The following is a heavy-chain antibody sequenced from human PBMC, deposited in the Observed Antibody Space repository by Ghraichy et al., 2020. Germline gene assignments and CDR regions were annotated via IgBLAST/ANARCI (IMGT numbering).Heavy chain of an antibody. J-gene: IGHJ3*02. Sequence: GALRLSCAASGLTVSSNYMSWVRQAPGKGLECVSVIYSGGRTYYADPVKGRFIISRDTSKNTLYLQMNSLRAEDTAVYYCAREPRFYAQGDYDAFDIWGQGTMVTVSS. CDR2: IYSGGRT. CDR1: GLTVSSNY. V-gene: IGHV3-66*01. CDR3: AREPRFYAQGDYDAFDI. D-gene: IGHD4-17*01.